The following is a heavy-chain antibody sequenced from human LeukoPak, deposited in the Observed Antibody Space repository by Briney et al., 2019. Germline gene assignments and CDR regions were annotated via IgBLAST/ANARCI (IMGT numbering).Heavy chain of an antibody. J-gene: IGHJ4*02. CDR2: ISLRGLT. V-gene: IGHV4-4*02. CDR1: GGSISSTNW. Sequence: SETLSLTCGVSGGSISSTNWWSWVRQPPGQGLEWIGEISLRGLTNYNPSLKSRVTMSLDKSKNLLSLNLTSVTAADTAVYYCSRESGAFCPFDYWGQGTLVTVSS. CDR3: SRESGAFCPFDY. D-gene: IGHD1-26*01.